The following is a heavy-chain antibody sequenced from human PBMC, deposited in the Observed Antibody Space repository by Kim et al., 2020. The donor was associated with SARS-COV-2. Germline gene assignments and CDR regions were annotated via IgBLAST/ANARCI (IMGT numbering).Heavy chain of an antibody. CDR1: GFPFRVSG. CDR2: IGSNGRNS. D-gene: IGHD2-15*01. V-gene: IGHV3-23*01. Sequence: GGSLRLSCAGSGFPFRVSGVSWVRQAPGQGLECVSTIGSNGRNSYDTASVKGRFTISTDNSKNTFYLQMNELTVDDTAMYYCASIRGVAWGQGTLVTVSS. J-gene: IGHJ5*02. CDR3: ASIRGVA.